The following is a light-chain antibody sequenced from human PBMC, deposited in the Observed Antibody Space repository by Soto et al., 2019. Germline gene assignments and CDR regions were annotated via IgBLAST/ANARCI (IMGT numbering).Light chain of an antibody. V-gene: IGLV1-47*01. CDR3: AAWDDSLSGPV. CDR1: SSNIGSNY. J-gene: IGLJ2*01. CDR2: RNN. Sequence: QSVLTQPPSASGTPGQRVTISCSGSSSNIGSNYVYWYQQLPGTAPKLLIYRNNQRPSGVPDLFSGSKSGTSASLAISGLRSEDEADYYCAAWDDSLSGPVLGG.